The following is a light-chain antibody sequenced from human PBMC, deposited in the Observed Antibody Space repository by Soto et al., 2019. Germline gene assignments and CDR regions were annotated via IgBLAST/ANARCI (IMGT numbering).Light chain of an antibody. CDR1: SSDVGSYNL. CDR2: EVS. J-gene: IGLJ2*01. CDR3: CSYAGSSTFVV. V-gene: IGLV2-23*02. Sequence: QYALTQPASVSGSPGQSITISCTGTSSDVGSYNLVSWYQQHPGKAPKLMIYEVSKRPSGVSNRFSGSKSGNTASLTISGREGGGEADYYCCSYAGSSTFVVFGGGTKLTVL.